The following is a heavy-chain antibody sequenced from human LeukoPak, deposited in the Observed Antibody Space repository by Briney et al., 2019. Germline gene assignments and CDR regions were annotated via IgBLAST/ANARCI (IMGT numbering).Heavy chain of an antibody. CDR3: ARVYHGGRYYDFWSARGGSRGWYFDL. CDR2: IIPIFGTA. CDR1: GGTFSSYA. J-gene: IGHJ2*01. D-gene: IGHD3-3*01. V-gene: IGHV1-69*13. Sequence: ASVKVSCKASGGTFSSYAISRVRQAPGQGLEWMGGIIPIFGTANYAQKFQGRVTITADESTSTAYMELSSLRSEDTAVYYCARVYHGGRYYDFWSARGGSRGWYFDLWGRGTLVTVSS.